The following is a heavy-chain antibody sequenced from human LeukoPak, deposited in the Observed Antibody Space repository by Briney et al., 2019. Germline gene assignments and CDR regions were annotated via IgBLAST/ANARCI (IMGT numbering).Heavy chain of an antibody. D-gene: IGHD1-26*01. CDR2: ISAYNGNT. Sequence: ASVKVSCKASGYTFTSYGISWVRQAPGQGLEWMGWISAYNGNTNYAQKLQGRVTMTTDTSTSTAYMELRSLRSDDTAVYYCARASNGDEWELLRWFDPWGQGTLVTVSS. CDR3: ARASNGDEWELLRWFDP. J-gene: IGHJ5*02. V-gene: IGHV1-18*01. CDR1: GYTFTSYG.